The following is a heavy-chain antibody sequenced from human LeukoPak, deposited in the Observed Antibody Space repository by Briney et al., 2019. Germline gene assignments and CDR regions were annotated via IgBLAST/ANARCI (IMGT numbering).Heavy chain of an antibody. J-gene: IGHJ3*02. CDR1: GFTFNNYA. CDR2: ISDSGVST. V-gene: IGHV3-23*01. CDR3: AVGIYYDTQGAFDI. D-gene: IGHD3-22*01. Sequence: PGGSLRLSCAASGFTFNNYAMNWVRQAPGKGLEWVSSISDSGVSTYYADSVRGRFTISRDNSKNTLYLQMNSLRAEDTAVYYCAVGIYYDTQGAFDIWGQGTMVTVSS.